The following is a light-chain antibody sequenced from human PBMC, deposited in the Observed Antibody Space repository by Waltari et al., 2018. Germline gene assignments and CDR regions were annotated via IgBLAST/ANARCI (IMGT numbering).Light chain of an antibody. CDR2: GAS. CDR3: QHYYNFPWT. Sequence: VIWMTQSPSLLSASPGDTVTITCRMSQGIRPYLACYQQKPGRAPDLLIYGASILHSGVPSRFSGSGSGTDFTLTISSLQSEDVATYYCQHYYNFPWTFGQGTKVEIK. V-gene: IGKV1D-8*03. CDR1: QGIRPY. J-gene: IGKJ1*01.